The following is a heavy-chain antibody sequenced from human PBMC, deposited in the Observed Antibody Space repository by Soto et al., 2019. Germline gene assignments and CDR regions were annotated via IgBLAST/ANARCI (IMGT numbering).Heavy chain of an antibody. CDR1: GFTFSSYA. Sequence: GGSLRLSCAASGFTFSSYAMHWVRQAPGKGLEWVAVISYDGSNKYYADSVKGRFTISRDNSKNTLYLQMNSLRAEDTAVYYCARSGIAQNWNYALSVWGQGTTVTVSS. V-gene: IGHV3-30-3*01. D-gene: IGHD1-1*01. J-gene: IGHJ6*02. CDR3: ARSGIAQNWNYALSV. CDR2: ISYDGSNK.